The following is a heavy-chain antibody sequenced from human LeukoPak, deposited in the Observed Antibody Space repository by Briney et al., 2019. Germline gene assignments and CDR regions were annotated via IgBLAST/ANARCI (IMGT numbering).Heavy chain of an antibody. CDR3: ARARHSPRYFDL. V-gene: IGHV4-59*01. CDR1: GGSISSYY. CDR2: IYYSGST. J-gene: IGHJ2*01. Sequence: SETLSLTCTVSGGSISSYYWSWIRQPPGKGLEWIGYIYYSGSTNYSPSLKSRVTVSVDTSKNQFSLKLSSVTAADTAVYYCARARHSPRYFDLWGRGTLVTVSS. D-gene: IGHD5-18*01.